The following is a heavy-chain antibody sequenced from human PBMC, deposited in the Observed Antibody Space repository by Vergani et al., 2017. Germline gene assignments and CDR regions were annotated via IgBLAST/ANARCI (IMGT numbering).Heavy chain of an antibody. J-gene: IGHJ6*03. V-gene: IGHV2-5*04. Sequence: QITLKESGPTLVKPTQTLTLTCTFSGFSLNTRGVSVAWIRQPPGKALDWLALIYWNDDQHYSQSLNNRVTITKDTSKNQVVLTMTNMDYVDTGTYYCVSRKTECGTTGCFYPFYYYYYMDVWGKGTTVTVSS. CDR1: GFSLNTRGVS. D-gene: IGHD1-7*01. CDR2: IYWNDDQ. CDR3: VSRKTECGTTGCFYPFYYYYYMDV.